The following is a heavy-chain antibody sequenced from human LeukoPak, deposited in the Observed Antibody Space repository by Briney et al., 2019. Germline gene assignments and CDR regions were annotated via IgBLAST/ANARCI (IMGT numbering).Heavy chain of an antibody. CDR3: AKALLGFRAYGMDV. J-gene: IGHJ6*02. D-gene: IGHD2-8*02. CDR1: GFTFSSYA. Sequence: GGSLRLSCAASGFTFSSYAKSWVRQAPGKGLEWVSAISGSGGSTYYADSVKGRFTISRDNSKNTLYLQMNSLRAEDTAVYYCAKALLGFRAYGMDVWGQGTTVTVSS. V-gene: IGHV3-23*01. CDR2: ISGSGGST.